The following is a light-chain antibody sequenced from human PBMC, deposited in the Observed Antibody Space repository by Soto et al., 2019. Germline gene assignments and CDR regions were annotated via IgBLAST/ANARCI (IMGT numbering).Light chain of an antibody. CDR3: QQYNNWPPIT. CDR2: GAS. Sequence: EIVLTQYPSTLHVCPGQTATLSRRASRSVSNNLAWYQQKPGQAPRLLIFGASTRATGTPARFSGSGSGTEFTLTVSSLQSEDFAVYYCQQYNNWPPITFGQGTRLEIK. CDR1: RSVSNN. V-gene: IGKV3-15*01. J-gene: IGKJ5*01.